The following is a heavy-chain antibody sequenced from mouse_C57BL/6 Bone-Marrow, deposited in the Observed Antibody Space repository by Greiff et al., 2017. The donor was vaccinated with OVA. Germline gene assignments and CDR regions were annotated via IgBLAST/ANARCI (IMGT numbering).Heavy chain of an antibody. Sequence: QVQLQQPGAELVKPGASVKLSCKASGYTFTSYWMQWVKQRPGQGLEWIGEIDPSDSYTNYNQKFKGKATLTVDTSSSTAYMQLSSLTSEDSAVYYCANYEYDGGYWYFDVWGTGTTVTVSS. D-gene: IGHD2-4*01. J-gene: IGHJ1*03. V-gene: IGHV1-50*01. CDR1: GYTFTSYW. CDR3: ANYEYDGGYWYFDV. CDR2: IDPSDSYT.